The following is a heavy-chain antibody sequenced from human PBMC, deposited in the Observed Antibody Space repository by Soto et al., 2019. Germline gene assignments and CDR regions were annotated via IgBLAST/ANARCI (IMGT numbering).Heavy chain of an antibody. Sequence: SLRLSCTASGFTFGDYGLSWIRQAPGKGLEWIGFIRSKIYGGATNYAASVQGRFSVSRDDSKSVAYLQMNNLEVEDTAVYYCTRENYDILTGYYPKYWGQGALVTVSS. CDR3: TRENYDILTGYYPKY. CDR1: GFTFGDYG. V-gene: IGHV3-49*03. D-gene: IGHD3-9*01. CDR2: IRSKIYGGAT. J-gene: IGHJ4*02.